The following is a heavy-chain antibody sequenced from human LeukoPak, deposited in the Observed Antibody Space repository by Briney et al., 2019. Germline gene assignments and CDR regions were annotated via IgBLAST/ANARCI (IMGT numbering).Heavy chain of an antibody. D-gene: IGHD2-8*01. CDR1: GYTFTGYY. Sequence: ASVKVSCKASGYTFTGYYMHWVRQAPGQGLEWMGWINPNSGGTNYAQKFQGRVTMTRDTSISTAYMELSRLRSDDTAVYYCATSRGLMRWFDPWGQGTLVTVSS. CDR2: INPNSGGT. CDR3: ATSRGLMRWFDP. J-gene: IGHJ5*02. V-gene: IGHV1-2*02.